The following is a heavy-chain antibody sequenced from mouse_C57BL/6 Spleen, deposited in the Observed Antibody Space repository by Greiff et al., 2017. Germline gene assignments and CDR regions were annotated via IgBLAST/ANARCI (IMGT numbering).Heavy chain of an antibody. CDR1: GYTFTSYW. CDR2: IDPSDSYT. D-gene: IGHD1-1*01. CDR3: ARRGIITTVDYFDY. V-gene: IGHV1-50*01. J-gene: IGHJ2*01. Sequence: QVQLQQPGAELVKPGASVKLSCKASGYTFTSYWMQWVKQRPGQGLEWIGEIDPSDSYTNYNQKFKGKATLTVDTSSSTAYMQLSSLTSEDSAVYDCARRGIITTVDYFDYWGQGTTLTVSS.